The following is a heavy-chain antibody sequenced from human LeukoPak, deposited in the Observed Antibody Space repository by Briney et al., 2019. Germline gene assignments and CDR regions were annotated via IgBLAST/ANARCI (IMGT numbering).Heavy chain of an antibody. CDR2: IYYSGAT. Sequence: PSETLSLTCTVSGGSISSYYWTWIRQPPGKGLEWIGFIYYSGATKYNPSLESRVTISLDTSNNQFSLRLNSVTAADTAVYYCARRAAVPGSYYFDYWSQGTLVTVSS. J-gene: IGHJ4*02. V-gene: IGHV4-59*01. CDR3: ARRAAVPGSYYFDY. CDR1: GGSISSYY. D-gene: IGHD6-25*01.